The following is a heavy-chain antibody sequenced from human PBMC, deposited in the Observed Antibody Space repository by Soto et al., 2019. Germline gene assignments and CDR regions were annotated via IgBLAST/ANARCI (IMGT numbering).Heavy chain of an antibody. J-gene: IGHJ4*02. D-gene: IGHD6-13*01. V-gene: IGHV4-34*01. CDR2: INHSGST. CDR3: ASTRRIAAAGVGTNY. CDR1: GGSFSGYY. Sequence: QVQLQQWGAGLLKPSETLSLTCAVYGGSFSGYYWSWIRQPPGKGLEWIGEINHSGSTNYNPSLKSRVTISVDTSKNQFSLKLSSVTAADTAVYYCASTRRIAAAGVGTNYWGQGTLVTVSS.